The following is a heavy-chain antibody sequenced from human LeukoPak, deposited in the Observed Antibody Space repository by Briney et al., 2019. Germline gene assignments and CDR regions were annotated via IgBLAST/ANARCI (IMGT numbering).Heavy chain of an antibody. J-gene: IGHJ4*02. CDR1: GFTVISNY. CDR3: AGDLSLYGSGSSSAGY. CDR2: IYSDGST. Sequence: GGSLRLSCAASGFTVISNYMSWVRQAPGKGLEWVSVIYSDGSTYYADSVKDRFTISRDNSKNTLYLQVNSLRAEDTAVYYCAGDLSLYGSGSSSAGYWGQGTLVTVSS. D-gene: IGHD3-10*01. V-gene: IGHV3-66*01.